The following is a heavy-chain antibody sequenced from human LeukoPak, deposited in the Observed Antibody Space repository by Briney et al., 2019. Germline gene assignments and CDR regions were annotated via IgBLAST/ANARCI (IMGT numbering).Heavy chain of an antibody. D-gene: IGHD5-12*01. J-gene: IGHJ4*02. CDR2: ISGSGGST. CDR1: GFTFSSYA. V-gene: IGHV3-23*01. CDR3: AKDLPSGYDLLLFDY. Sequence: PGGSLRLSCAASGFTFSSYAMSWVRQAPGKGLEWVSAISGSGGSTYYADSVKGRFTISRDNSKNTLYLQMNSLRAEGTAVYYCAKDLPSGYDLLLFDYWGQGTLVTVSS.